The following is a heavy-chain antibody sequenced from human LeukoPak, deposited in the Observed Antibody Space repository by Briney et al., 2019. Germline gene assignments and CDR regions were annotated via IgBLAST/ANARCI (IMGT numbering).Heavy chain of an antibody. D-gene: IGHD5-12*01. CDR2: INSDGRST. J-gene: IGHJ3*02. CDR3: AWGGLVATRSSPPDVFDI. CDR1: GFTFSRYW. Sequence: GGSLRFSCVASGFTFSRYWMHWVRQAPGKGLVWVSRINSDGRSTNYADSVKGRFSISRDNAENTLYLQMNTLRDEDTAVYYCAWGGLVATRSSPPDVFDIWGQGTMVTVSS. V-gene: IGHV3-74*01.